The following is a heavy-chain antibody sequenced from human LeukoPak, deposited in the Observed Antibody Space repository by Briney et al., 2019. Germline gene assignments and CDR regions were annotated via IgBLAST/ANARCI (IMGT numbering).Heavy chain of an antibody. Sequence: EASVKVSCKLSGYTGIALSMHWVRQVPGKGLEWMGGFDPEDGETKYAQKFQGRVTMTEDTSTDTAYMELSRLTSEDTAVYYCATHTISGVVTYASLIWGRGTLVTVSS. J-gene: IGHJ3*02. V-gene: IGHV1-24*01. D-gene: IGHD3-3*01. CDR3: ATHTISGVVTYASLI. CDR2: FDPEDGET. CDR1: GYTGIALS.